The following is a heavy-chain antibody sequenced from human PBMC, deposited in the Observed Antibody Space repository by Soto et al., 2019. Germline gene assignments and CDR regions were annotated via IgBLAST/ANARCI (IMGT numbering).Heavy chain of an antibody. CDR1: GFTFSSYA. J-gene: IGHJ3*02. CDR2: ISGSGGST. V-gene: IGHV3-23*01. D-gene: IGHD1-1*01. CDR3: ATTWFLIPPHHGAFDI. Sequence: GGSLRLSCAASGFTFSSYAMSWVRQAPGKGLEWVSAISGSGGSTYYADSVKGRFTISRDNSKNTLYLQMNSLRAEDTAVYYCATTWFLIPPHHGAFDIWAKGQWSPSPQ.